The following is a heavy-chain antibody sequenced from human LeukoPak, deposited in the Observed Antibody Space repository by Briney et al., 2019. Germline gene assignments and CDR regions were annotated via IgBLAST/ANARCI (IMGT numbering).Heavy chain of an antibody. CDR3: ARVRGSGSYKWFDP. Sequence: GASVKVSCKASGYTFTSYYMHWVRQAPGQGLEWMGIINPSGGSTSYAQKFQGRVTMTRDMSTSTAYMELRSLRSDDTAVYYCARVRGSGSYKWFDPWGQGTLVTVSS. CDR2: INPSGGST. D-gene: IGHD3-10*01. CDR1: GYTFTSYY. V-gene: IGHV1-46*01. J-gene: IGHJ5*02.